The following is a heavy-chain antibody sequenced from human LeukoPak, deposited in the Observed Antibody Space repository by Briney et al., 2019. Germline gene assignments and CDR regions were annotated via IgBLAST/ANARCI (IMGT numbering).Heavy chain of an antibody. CDR2: ISAYNGNT. Sequence: ASVKDSCKASGYTFTTYGISWVRQAPGQGLEWMGWISAYNGNTNYAQKFQGRVTMTTDTSTSTAYMELRSLRSDDTAVYYCARDPTIAVAGPGYWGQGTLVTVSS. CDR1: GYTFTTYG. V-gene: IGHV1-18*01. J-gene: IGHJ4*02. CDR3: ARDPTIAVAGPGY. D-gene: IGHD6-19*01.